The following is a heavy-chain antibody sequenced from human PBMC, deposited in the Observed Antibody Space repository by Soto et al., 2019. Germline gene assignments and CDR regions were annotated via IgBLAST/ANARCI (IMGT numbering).Heavy chain of an antibody. CDR2: MNPNSGNT. CDR3: ARPERPYYSYGMDV. J-gene: IGHJ6*02. V-gene: IGHV1-8*01. Sequence: QVQLVQSGAEVKKPGASVKVSCKASGYTFTSYDINWVRQATGQGLEWMGWMNPNSGNTGYAQKFQGRVTMTRNTSISTAYMELSSLRSEDTAVYYCARPERPYYSYGMDVWGQGTTVTVSS. CDR1: GYTFTSYD.